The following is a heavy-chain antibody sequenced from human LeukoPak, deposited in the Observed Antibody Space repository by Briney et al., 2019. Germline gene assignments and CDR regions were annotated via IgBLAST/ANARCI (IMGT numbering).Heavy chain of an antibody. CDR2: ISAYNGNT. V-gene: IGHV1-18*01. CDR3: ARDFATAYYDSSGYYYY. D-gene: IGHD3-22*01. J-gene: IGHJ4*02. Sequence: ASVKVSCKASGYTFTNYDINWVRQATGQGLEWMGWISAYNGNTNYAQKLQGRVTMTTDTSTSTAYMELRSLRSDDTAVYYCARDFATAYYDSSGYYYYWGQGTLVTVSS. CDR1: GYTFTNYD.